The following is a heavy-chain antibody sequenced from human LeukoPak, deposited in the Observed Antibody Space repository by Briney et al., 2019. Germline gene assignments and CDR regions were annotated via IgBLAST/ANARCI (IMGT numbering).Heavy chain of an antibody. J-gene: IGHJ5*02. V-gene: IGHV3-30*18. Sequence: GGSLRLSCAASGFTFNNYGMHWVRQAPGKGLEWVAVISYDGSNKYYADSVKGRFTISRDNSKNTLYLQMNSLRTEDTAVYYCAKGWQQSASWGQGTLVTVSS. CDR2: ISYDGSNK. D-gene: IGHD6-13*01. CDR1: GFTFNNYG. CDR3: AKGWQQSAS.